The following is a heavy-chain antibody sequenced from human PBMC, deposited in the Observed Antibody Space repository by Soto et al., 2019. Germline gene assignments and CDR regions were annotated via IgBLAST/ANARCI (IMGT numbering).Heavy chain of an antibody. CDR3: AKDRRAGGNYGFYYDF. CDR1: GFTFSSYG. CDR2: SSATGAGT. Sequence: EVQLLESGGGLVQPGGSLRLSCAASGFTFSSYGMTWVRQAPGKGLEWVSFSSATGAGTCYADSVKGRFTISRDNSKNTLYPQMTRLRAADTAVYYCAKDRRAGGNYGFYYDFWGQGALVIVSS. V-gene: IGHV3-23*01. J-gene: IGHJ4*02. D-gene: IGHD1-7*01.